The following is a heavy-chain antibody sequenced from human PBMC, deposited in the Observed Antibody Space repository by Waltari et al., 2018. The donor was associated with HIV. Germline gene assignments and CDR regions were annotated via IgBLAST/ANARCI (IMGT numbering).Heavy chain of an antibody. CDR1: GGSFSGYY. J-gene: IGHJ4*02. CDR3: ARGTPTTVTTQ. Sequence: QVQLQQWGAGLLKPSETLSLTCAVYGGSFSGYYWSWIRQPPGKGLEWIGEINHSGFTNYSPSLKSRVTISVDTSKTQFSLKLRSVTAADTAMYYCARGTPTTVTTQWGQGTLVTVSS. V-gene: IGHV4-34*01. CDR2: INHSGFT. D-gene: IGHD4-17*01.